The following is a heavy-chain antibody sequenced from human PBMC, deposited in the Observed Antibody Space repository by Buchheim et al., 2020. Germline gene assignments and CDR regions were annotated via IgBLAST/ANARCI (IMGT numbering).Heavy chain of an antibody. D-gene: IGHD1-26*01. J-gene: IGHJ4*02. CDR2: MSYDGSTK. CDR3: AKAGRRGSHSTHYFDH. CDR1: GFPFSSYA. V-gene: IGHV3-30*04. Sequence: QVQLVESGGGVVQPGRSLRLSCAASGFPFSSYAMHWVRQSPGKGLEWVAVMSYDGSTKYYADSVKGRFTISRDNSKNTLYMQMNSLRAEDTAVYYCAKAGRRGSHSTHYFDHWGQGTL.